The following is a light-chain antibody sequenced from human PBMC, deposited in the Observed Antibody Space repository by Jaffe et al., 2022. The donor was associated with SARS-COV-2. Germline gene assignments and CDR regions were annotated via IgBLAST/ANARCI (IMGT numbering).Light chain of an antibody. J-gene: IGKJ1*01. CDR2: GAS. CDR3: QESFSTSHT. V-gene: IGKV1-39*01. Sequence: DIQMTQSPSFLSASVGDRVTITCRASQRIDKYLNWYQQKPGKAPKLLIYGASSLQSGVPLRISGGGSGTDFTLTISSLQSEDFATYYCQESFSTSHTFGQGTTVEIQ. CDR1: QRIDKY.